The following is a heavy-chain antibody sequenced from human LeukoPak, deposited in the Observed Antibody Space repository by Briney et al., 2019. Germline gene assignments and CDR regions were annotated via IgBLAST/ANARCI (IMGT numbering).Heavy chain of an antibody. Sequence: GGSLRLSCAASGFTFSRYAMSWVRQAPGRGLEWVSGISGGGDGTYYADSVKGRFTISRDNSKNTLYLQMNSLRAEDTAVYYCAKPRNVMPAANYFDHWVQGTLVTVSS. V-gene: IGHV3-23*01. CDR3: AKPRNVMPAANYFDH. D-gene: IGHD6-13*01. CDR2: ISGGGDGT. CDR1: GFTFSRYA. J-gene: IGHJ4*02.